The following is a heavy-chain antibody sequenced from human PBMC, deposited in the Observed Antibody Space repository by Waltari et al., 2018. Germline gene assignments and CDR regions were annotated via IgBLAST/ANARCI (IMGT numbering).Heavy chain of an antibody. CDR3: AKDPTVTPGGGAFDI. J-gene: IGHJ3*02. CDR1: GFTFDDYA. Sequence: EVQLVESGGVVVQPGGSLRLSCAASGFTFDDYAMHWFRQAPGKGLEWVSLSSWDGGSTYYADSVKGRFTISRENSKNSLYLQMNSLRAEDTAVYYCAKDPTVTPGGGAFDIWGQGTMVTVSS. V-gene: IGHV3-43D*03. D-gene: IGHD4-17*01. CDR2: SSWDGGST.